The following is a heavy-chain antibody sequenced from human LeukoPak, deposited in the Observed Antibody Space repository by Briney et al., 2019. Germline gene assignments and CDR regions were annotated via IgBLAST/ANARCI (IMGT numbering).Heavy chain of an antibody. CDR2: ISISSSYI. D-gene: IGHD3-10*01. Sequence: GGSLRLSCAASGFTFSRYSMNWVRQAPGEGLEWVSSISISSSYIYYADSVKGRFTMSRDNAKNSLYLQVNSLRAEDTAVYYCARLPMVRGTYDYWGQGTLVTVSS. J-gene: IGHJ4*02. V-gene: IGHV3-21*01. CDR3: ARLPMVRGTYDY. CDR1: GFTFSRYS.